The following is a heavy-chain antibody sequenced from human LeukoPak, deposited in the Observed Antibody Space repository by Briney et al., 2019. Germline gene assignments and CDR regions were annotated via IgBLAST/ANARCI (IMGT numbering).Heavy chain of an antibody. J-gene: IGHJ4*02. CDR3: ARQVGSYDWNDADKSYFDY. V-gene: IGHV4-59*08. D-gene: IGHD1-1*01. Sequence: PSETLSLTCTVSGGSISSYYWSWIRQPPGKGLEWIGFNYYSGSTNHSPSLKSRVSISVDTSKNQFSLKLSSVTAADTAVYYCARQVGSYDWNDADKSYFDYWGQGTLVTVSS. CDR1: GGSISSYY. CDR2: NYYSGST.